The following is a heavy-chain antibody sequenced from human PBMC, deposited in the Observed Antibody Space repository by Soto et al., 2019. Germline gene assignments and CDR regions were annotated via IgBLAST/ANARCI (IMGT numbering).Heavy chain of an antibody. V-gene: IGHV1-18*04. CDR3: ARGGYDILTGYSDYYYGMDV. D-gene: IGHD3-9*01. CDR1: GYTFTSYD. J-gene: IGHJ6*02. CDR2: ISAYNGNT. Sequence: ASVKVSCKASGYTFTSYDISWVRQAPGQGLEWMGWISAYNGNTNYAQKLQGRVAMTTDTSTSTAYMELRSLRSDDTAVYYCARGGYDILTGYSDYYYGMDVWGQGTTVTVSS.